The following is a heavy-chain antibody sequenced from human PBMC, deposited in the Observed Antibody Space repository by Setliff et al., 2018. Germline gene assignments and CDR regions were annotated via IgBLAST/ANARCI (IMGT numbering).Heavy chain of an antibody. J-gene: IGHJ6*03. CDR1: GGTFSSYA. CDR3: ARVAAAGPSILYMDV. Sequence: VKVSCKASGGTFSSYAISWVRQAPGQGLEWMGGLIPIFGTANYAQKLQGRVTMTTDTSTSTAYMELRSLSSDDTAVYNCARVAAAGPSILYMDVWGKGTTVTVSS. D-gene: IGHD6-13*01. V-gene: IGHV1-69*05. CDR2: LIPIFGTA.